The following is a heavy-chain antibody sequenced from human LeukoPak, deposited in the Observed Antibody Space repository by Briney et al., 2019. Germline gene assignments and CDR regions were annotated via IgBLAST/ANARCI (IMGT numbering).Heavy chain of an antibody. Sequence: SETLPLTCTVSGGSISSYYWTWIRQPPEKGLEWIGYIYYSGSTRYNPSLESRVTISVDTSKNQFSLKLSSVTAADTAVYYCARHRYSSGWSDYDYWGQGILVTVSS. V-gene: IGHV4-59*08. CDR1: GGSISSYY. CDR3: ARHRYSSGWSDYDY. CDR2: IYYSGST. J-gene: IGHJ4*02. D-gene: IGHD6-19*01.